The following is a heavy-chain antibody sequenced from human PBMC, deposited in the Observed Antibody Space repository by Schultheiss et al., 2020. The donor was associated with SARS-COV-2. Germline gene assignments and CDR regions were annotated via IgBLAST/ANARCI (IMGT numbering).Heavy chain of an antibody. CDR2: ISSSSSYI. CDR3: ARPGVYVSYYFDY. Sequence: GESLKISCATSGFTFSSDSMNWVRQAPGKGLEWVSSISSSSSYIYYADSVKGRFTISRDNAKNSLYLQMNSLRAEDTAVYYCARPGVYVSYYFDYWGQGTLVTGSS. V-gene: IGHV3-21*01. CDR1: GFTFSSDS. D-gene: IGHD5/OR15-5a*01. J-gene: IGHJ4*02.